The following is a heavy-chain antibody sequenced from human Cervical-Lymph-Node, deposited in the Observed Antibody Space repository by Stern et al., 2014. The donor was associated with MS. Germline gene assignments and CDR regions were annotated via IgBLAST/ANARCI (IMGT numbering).Heavy chain of an antibody. Sequence: QVQLVQSGAEVKKPGASVKVSCKASGYTFTDYYIHWVRQAPGQGLEWMGRINPKSGGTDYAQKFQGRVTMTRDTSISTAYMELSRLRSDDTAVYYCARGTPLVPDYWGLGTLVTVSS. CDR3: ARGTPLVPDY. D-gene: IGHD5-18*01. V-gene: IGHV1-2*06. J-gene: IGHJ4*02. CDR2: INPKSGGT. CDR1: GYTFTDYY.